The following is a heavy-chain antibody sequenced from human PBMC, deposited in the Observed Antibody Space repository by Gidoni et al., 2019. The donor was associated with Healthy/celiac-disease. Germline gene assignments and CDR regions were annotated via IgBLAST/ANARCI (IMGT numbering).Heavy chain of an antibody. Sequence: EVQLLESGGGVVQRGGSLRLSCAASGCTVSSYAMSWVRRAPGKGLEWVSAISGSGGSTYYADSVKGRFTISRDNSKNTLYLQMNSLRAEDTAVYYCAKDRSFLTTVTTWFDYWGQGTLVTVSS. V-gene: IGHV3-23*01. CDR1: GCTVSSYA. CDR3: AKDRSFLTTVTTWFDY. D-gene: IGHD4-17*01. CDR2: ISGSGGST. J-gene: IGHJ4*02.